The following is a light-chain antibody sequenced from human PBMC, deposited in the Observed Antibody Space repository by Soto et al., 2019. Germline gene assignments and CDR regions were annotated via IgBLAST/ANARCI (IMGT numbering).Light chain of an antibody. CDR1: QSVSSN. CDR3: HQYNNWPPLT. CDR2: GAS. J-gene: IGKJ4*01. Sequence: EIVMTQSPATLSVSPGERATLSCRASQSVSSNLAWYQQKPGKAHRLLIYGASTRATGIPARFSGSGSGTEFTLPNSSLQSEAFAVYYYHQYNNWPPLTFGGGTKVEIK. V-gene: IGKV3-15*01.